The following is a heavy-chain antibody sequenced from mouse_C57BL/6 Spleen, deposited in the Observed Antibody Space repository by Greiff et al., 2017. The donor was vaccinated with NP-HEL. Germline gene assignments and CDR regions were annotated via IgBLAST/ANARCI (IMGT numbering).Heavy chain of an antibody. Sequence: VQLQQSGPELVKPGASVKISCKASGYAFSSSWMNWVKQRPGKGLEWIGRIYPGDGDTNYNGKFKGKATLTADKSSSTAYMQLSSLTSEDSAVYFCARLGFYYGSSYWYFDVWGTGTTVTVSS. V-gene: IGHV1-82*01. CDR3: ARLGFYYGSSYWYFDV. CDR1: GYAFSSSW. CDR2: IYPGDGDT. D-gene: IGHD1-1*01. J-gene: IGHJ1*03.